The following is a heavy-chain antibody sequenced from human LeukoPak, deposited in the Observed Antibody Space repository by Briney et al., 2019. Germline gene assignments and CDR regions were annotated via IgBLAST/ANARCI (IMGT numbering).Heavy chain of an antibody. CDR2: ISSSSTI. D-gene: IGHD6-19*01. CDR1: GFTFSSYS. CDR3: ARDVAVAGYFDY. J-gene: IGHJ4*02. V-gene: IGHV3-48*04. Sequence: GGSLRLSCAASGFTFSSYSMNWVRQAPGKGLEWVSYISSSSTIYYADSVKGRFTISRDNAKNSLYLQMNSLRAEDTAVYYCARDVAVAGYFDYWGQGTLVTVSS.